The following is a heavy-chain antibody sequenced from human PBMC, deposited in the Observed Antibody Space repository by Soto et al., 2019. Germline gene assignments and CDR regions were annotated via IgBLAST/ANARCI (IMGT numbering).Heavy chain of an antibody. Sequence: EVQLLESGGGLVQPGGSLRLSCAASGFTFSSYAMSWVRQAPGKGLEWVSGISGSGGGTYYADSVKGRFTISRDNSKNTLYLQVNSLRAEDTAVYYCARDSGCWSGYYVYWGQGTLVTVSS. V-gene: IGHV3-23*01. CDR1: GFTFSSYA. D-gene: IGHD3-3*01. CDR3: ARDSGCWSGYYVY. CDR2: ISGSGGGT. J-gene: IGHJ4*02.